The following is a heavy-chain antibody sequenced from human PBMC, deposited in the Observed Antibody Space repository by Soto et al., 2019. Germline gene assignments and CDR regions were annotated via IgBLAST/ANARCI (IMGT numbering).Heavy chain of an antibody. J-gene: IGHJ4*02. CDR3: ARHAYGDYFDY. D-gene: IGHD4-17*01. Sequence: EVQLVQSGAEVKKPGESLKISCKGSGYSFTNYWIGWVRQMPGKGLEWMGIMYIGDSDTRYSTSFQGQVTISADKSISTAYLQWSSLEASDTGVYYCARHAYGDYFDYWGQGTLVTVSS. CDR2: MYIGDSDT. V-gene: IGHV5-51*01. CDR1: GYSFTNYW.